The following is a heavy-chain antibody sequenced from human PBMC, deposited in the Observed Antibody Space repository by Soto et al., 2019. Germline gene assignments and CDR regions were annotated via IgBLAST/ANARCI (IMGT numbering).Heavy chain of an antibody. D-gene: IGHD3-22*01. V-gene: IGHV3-11*01. CDR2: ISSSGSTI. CDR1: GFTFSDYY. Sequence: GGSLRLSCAASGFTFSDYYMSWIRQAPGKGLEWVSYISSSGSTIYYADSVKGRFTISRDNAKNSLYLQMNSLRAEDTAVYYCAGPGTYYYDSSGYNPFDYWGQGTLVTVSS. J-gene: IGHJ4*02. CDR3: AGPGTYYYDSSGYNPFDY.